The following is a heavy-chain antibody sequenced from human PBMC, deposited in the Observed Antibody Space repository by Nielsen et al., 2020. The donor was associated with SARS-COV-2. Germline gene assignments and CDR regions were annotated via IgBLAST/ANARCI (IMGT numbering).Heavy chain of an antibody. Sequence: VRQVPGKGLEWVGRIKSKADGGTTDYAAPVKGRFTISRDDSKNTLYLQMNSLKTEDTAVYYCTTDYIPSPYYDFWSGYFPYYYGMDVWGQGTTVTVSS. D-gene: IGHD3-3*01. CDR2: IKSKADGGTT. V-gene: IGHV3-15*01. CDR3: TTDYIPSPYYDFWSGYFPYYYGMDV. J-gene: IGHJ6*02.